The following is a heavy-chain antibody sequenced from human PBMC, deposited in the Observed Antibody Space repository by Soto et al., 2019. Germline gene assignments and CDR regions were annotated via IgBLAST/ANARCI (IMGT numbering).Heavy chain of an antibody. CDR2: MKPDSGNT. J-gene: IGHJ5*02. CDR1: GYTFTNYD. V-gene: IGHV1-8*01. Sequence: QVQLVQSGAEVKKPGASVKVSCKASGYTFTNYDIHWVRQATGQGLEWMGWMKPDSGNTGQSKQFQGRVTMTRDTSISTAYMEMSSLRSEDKAVYYCARGSFRRTGFAPWGQGTLVTVSS. CDR3: ARGSFRRTGFAP.